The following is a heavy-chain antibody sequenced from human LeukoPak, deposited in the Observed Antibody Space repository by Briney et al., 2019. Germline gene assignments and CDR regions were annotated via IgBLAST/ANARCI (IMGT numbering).Heavy chain of an antibody. D-gene: IGHD4-17*01. Sequence: PGGSLRLSCVASGIAFRNYAMTWVRQAPGKGLEWVSSITGSGTTTRYADSVKGWFTISRDNSVGTLYLQLNSLSAEDTAVYYCGIDPNGDYIGAFDFWGQGTKVTASS. CDR3: GIDPNGDYIGAFDF. V-gene: IGHV3-23*01. J-gene: IGHJ3*01. CDR2: ITGSGTTT. CDR1: GIAFRNYA.